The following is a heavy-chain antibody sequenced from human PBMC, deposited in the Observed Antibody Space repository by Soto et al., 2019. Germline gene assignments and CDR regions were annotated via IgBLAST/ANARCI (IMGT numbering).Heavy chain of an antibody. CDR3: ARLYCTTTSCSNWFDP. J-gene: IGHJ5*02. CDR1: GYSFSAYW. CDR2: IDPSDSYT. Sequence: GESLKISCKASGYSFSAYWINWVRQMPGKGLEWMGRIDPSDSYTNYSPSFQGHVTISADKSISAAYLQWSSLRASDTAIYYCARLYCTTTSCSNWFDPWGQGTLVTVSS. D-gene: IGHD2-2*01. V-gene: IGHV5-10-1*01.